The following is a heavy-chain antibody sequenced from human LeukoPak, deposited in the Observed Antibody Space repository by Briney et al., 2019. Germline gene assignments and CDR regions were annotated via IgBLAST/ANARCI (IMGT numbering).Heavy chain of an antibody. CDR3: ARDRRSSWCGGYFQD. Sequence: SRTLSLTRAISGDSVSSNSAAWNWITQSPSRGLEGLLRTYYRAKWYNDYAVSVNNRITINPDTSKNQFSLPLNSVTPDDSAVYYCARDRRSSWCGGYFQDWGQGTLVTVSS. CDR2: TYYRAKWYN. J-gene: IGHJ1*01. V-gene: IGHV6-1*01. D-gene: IGHD6-13*01. CDR1: GDSVSSNSAA.